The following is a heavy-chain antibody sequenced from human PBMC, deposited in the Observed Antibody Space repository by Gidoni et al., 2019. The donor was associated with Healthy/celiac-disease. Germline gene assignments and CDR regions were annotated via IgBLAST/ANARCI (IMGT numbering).Heavy chain of an antibody. CDR1: GFTFSNAW. CDR2: IKSKTDGGTT. Sequence: EVQLVESGGGLVKPGGSLRLSCAASGFTFSNAWMNWVRQAPGKGLEWVGRIKSKTDGGTTDYAAPVKGRFTISRDDSKNTLYLQMNSLKTEDTAVYYCTTGQGRYSYALDYWGQGTLVTVSS. CDR3: TTGQGRYSYALDY. J-gene: IGHJ4*02. D-gene: IGHD5-18*01. V-gene: IGHV3-15*07.